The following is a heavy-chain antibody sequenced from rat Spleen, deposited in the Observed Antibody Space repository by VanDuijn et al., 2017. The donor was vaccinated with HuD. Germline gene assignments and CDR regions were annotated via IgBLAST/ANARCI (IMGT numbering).Heavy chain of an antibody. D-gene: IGHD1-1*01. J-gene: IGHJ2*01. Sequence: QVQLKESGPGLVQPSQTLSLTCTVSGFSLTSYNVHWVRQPPGKGLEWMGRMRYNGYTSYNSALKSRLSISRDTSKNQIFLKMNSLQTDDTGPYYCTRGGDYYRYFDYWGQGVMVTVSS. V-gene: IGHV2-63*01. CDR1: GFSLTSYN. CDR2: MRYNGYT. CDR3: TRGGDYYRYFDY.